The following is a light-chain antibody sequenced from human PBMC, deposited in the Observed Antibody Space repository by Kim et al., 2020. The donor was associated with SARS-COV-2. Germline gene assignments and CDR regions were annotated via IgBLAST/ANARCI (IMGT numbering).Light chain of an antibody. V-gene: IGLV3-19*01. CDR3: NSRDSNDNVV. CDR2: GKN. CDR1: SLRSYY. Sequence: VALGQTVRITCQGDSLRSYYATWYQQKPGQAPMLVIYGKNNRPSGIPDRFSGSSSGNTASLTITGTQAGDEADYYCNSRDSNDNVVFGGGTKLTVL. J-gene: IGLJ2*01.